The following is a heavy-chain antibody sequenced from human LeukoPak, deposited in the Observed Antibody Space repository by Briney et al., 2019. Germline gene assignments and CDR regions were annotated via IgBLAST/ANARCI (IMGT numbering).Heavy chain of an antibody. J-gene: IGHJ6*02. CDR2: VNQSGST. CDR1: GGSISSYY. Sequence: PSETLSLTCTVSGGSISSYYWSWIRQPPGKGLEWIGEVNQSGSTNYNPSLKSRVTISIDTSKNQFSLKLTSVTAADTAVYYCARYPRGYDMDVWGQGTTVTVSS. CDR3: ARYPRGYDMDV. D-gene: IGHD3-10*01. V-gene: IGHV4-34*01.